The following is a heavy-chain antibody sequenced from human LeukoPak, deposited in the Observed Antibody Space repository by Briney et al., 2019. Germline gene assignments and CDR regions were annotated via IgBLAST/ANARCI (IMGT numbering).Heavy chain of an antibody. J-gene: IGHJ4*02. Sequence: GGSLRLSCAASGFTFSSYGMHWVRQAPGKGLEWVAVIWYDGSNKYYAGSVKGRFTISRDNSKNTLYLQMNSLRAEDTAVYYCARDGGYSSSWPHDLQSWGQGTLVTVSS. D-gene: IGHD6-13*01. CDR2: IWYDGSNK. CDR3: ARDGGYSSSWPHDLQS. V-gene: IGHV3-33*01. CDR1: GFTFSSYG.